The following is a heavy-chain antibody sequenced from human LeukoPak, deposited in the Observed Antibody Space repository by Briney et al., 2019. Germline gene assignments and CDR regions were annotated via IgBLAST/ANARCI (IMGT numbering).Heavy chain of an antibody. J-gene: IGHJ3*02. D-gene: IGHD3-10*01. CDR3: ALNVLLWFGEFMDAFDI. Sequence: GGSLRLSCAASGFTFSNAWMSWVRQAPGKGLECVGRIKSKTDGGTTDYAAPVSGRFTISRDDSKNTLYVQLNSLKTEDTAVYYCALNVLLWFGEFMDAFDIWGQGTMVTVSS. CDR2: IKSKTDGGTT. CDR1: GFTFSNAW. V-gene: IGHV3-15*01.